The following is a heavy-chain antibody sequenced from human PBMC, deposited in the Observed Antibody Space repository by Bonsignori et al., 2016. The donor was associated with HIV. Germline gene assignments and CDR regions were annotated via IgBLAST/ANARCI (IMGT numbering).Heavy chain of an antibody. D-gene: IGHD6-13*01. CDR2: ISYSGST. J-gene: IGHJ4*02. CDR3: ARDSGGYSSSWDQYYFDY. Sequence: SETLSLTCTVSGGSISSGDYFWSWIRQPPGKGLEWIGYISYSGSTYYNPSLRSRLTISVDTSKKQFSLKLSSVTAADTAVYFCARDSGGYSSSWDQYYFDYWGQGTLVTVSS. V-gene: IGHV4-30-4*08. CDR1: GGSISSGDYF.